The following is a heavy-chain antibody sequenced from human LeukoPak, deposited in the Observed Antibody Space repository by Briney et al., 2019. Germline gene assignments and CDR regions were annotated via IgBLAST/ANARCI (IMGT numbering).Heavy chain of an antibody. D-gene: IGHD6-13*01. CDR1: GFTFSSYG. J-gene: IGHJ6*03. V-gene: IGHV3-30*02. CDR3: SSAGKGGYYYYYYMDV. CDR2: IRYDGSNK. Sequence: GGSLRLSCAASGFTFSSYGMHWVRQAPGKGLEWVAFIRYDGSNKYYADSVKGRFTISRDNSKNTLYLQMNSLRAEDTAVYYCSSAGKGGYYYYYYMDVWGKGTTVTISS.